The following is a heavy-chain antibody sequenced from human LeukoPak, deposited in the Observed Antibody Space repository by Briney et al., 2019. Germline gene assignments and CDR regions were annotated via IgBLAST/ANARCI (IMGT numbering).Heavy chain of an antibody. CDR1: GFTFSSYG. V-gene: IGHV3-30*18. J-gene: IGHJ4*02. CDR2: ISYDGSNK. CDR3: SKSKDSGYHFYWPYEDY. D-gene: IGHD5-12*01. Sequence: GRSLRLSCAASGFTFSSYGMHWVRQAPGKGLEWVAVISYDGSNKYYADSVKGRFTISRDNSKNTLYLQMNSLRAEDTAVYYCSKSKDSGYHFYWPYEDYWGQGTLVTVSS.